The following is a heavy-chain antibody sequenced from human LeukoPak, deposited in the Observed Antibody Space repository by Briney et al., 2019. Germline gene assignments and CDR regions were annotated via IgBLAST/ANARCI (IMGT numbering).Heavy chain of an antibody. J-gene: IGHJ6*03. D-gene: IGHD6-13*01. Sequence: SSETLSLTCTVSGGSISSYYWSWIRQPPGKGLEWVSGIEWNGGSTDYADSVKGRFTISRDNAKNSLYLQMNSLRAEDTALYYCARVGYGRQQLGNSDYYYYYMDVWGKGTTVTVSS. CDR1: GGSISSYY. CDR2: IEWNGGST. V-gene: IGHV3-20*04. CDR3: ARVGYGRQQLGNSDYYYYYMDV.